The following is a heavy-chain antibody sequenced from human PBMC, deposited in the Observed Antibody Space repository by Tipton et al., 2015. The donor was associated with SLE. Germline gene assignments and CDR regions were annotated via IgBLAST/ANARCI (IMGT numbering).Heavy chain of an antibody. CDR2: INPNSGGT. D-gene: IGHD5-24*01. J-gene: IGHJ6*02. Sequence: QSGPEVKKPGASVKVSCKASGYTFTGYYMHWVRQAPGQGLEWMGRINPNSGGTNYAQKFQGRVTMTRDTSISTAYMELSRLRSDDTAVYYCARDNGVEMATKDYYGMDVWGQGTSVTVSS. V-gene: IGHV1-2*06. CDR3: ARDNGVEMATKDYYGMDV. CDR1: GYTFTGYY.